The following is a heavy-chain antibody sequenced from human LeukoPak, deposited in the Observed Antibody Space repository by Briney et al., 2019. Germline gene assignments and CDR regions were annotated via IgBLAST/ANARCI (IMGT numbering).Heavy chain of an antibody. D-gene: IGHD3-22*01. CDR1: GGSISSYY. V-gene: IGHV4-59*01. J-gene: IGHJ4*02. CDR3: ARNYDSSGYTTFAY. CDR2: IYYSGST. Sequence: SETLSLSCTVSGGSISSYYWSWIRQSPGKGLEWIGHIYYSGSTNCNPSLKSRVTISVDTSRNQFSLKLSSVTAADTAVYYCARNYDSSGYTTFAYWGQGTLVTASS.